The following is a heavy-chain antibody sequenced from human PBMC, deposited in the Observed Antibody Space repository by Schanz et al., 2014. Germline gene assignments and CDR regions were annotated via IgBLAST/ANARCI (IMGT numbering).Heavy chain of an antibody. V-gene: IGHV3-23*04. CDR2: IGGSGDST. Sequence: VQLVESGGGLVKPGGSLRLSCAASGFTFSKYGVHWVRQAPGKGLEWVSGIGGSGDSTHYADSVKGRFIISRDNSKNTLYLQVNSLRAEDTAVYYCAKHVRSLTGNDYWGQGTMVVVSS. CDR1: GFTFSKYG. J-gene: IGHJ4*02. D-gene: IGHD3-9*01. CDR3: AKHVRSLTGNDY.